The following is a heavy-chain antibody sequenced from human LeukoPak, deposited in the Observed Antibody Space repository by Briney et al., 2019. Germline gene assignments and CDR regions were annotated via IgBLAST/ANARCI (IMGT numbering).Heavy chain of an antibody. CDR2: ITASGTRT. J-gene: IGHJ4*02. Sequence: GGSLRLSCAASAFTFSNYAMAWVRLAPGKGLEWVSAITASGTRTSYADSVKGRFTISRDNSNNTMYLQMNSLRAEDTAVYYCAKDPITMAHWGQGTLVTVSS. CDR3: AKDPITMAH. CDR1: AFTFSNYA. D-gene: IGHD3-10*01. V-gene: IGHV3-23*01.